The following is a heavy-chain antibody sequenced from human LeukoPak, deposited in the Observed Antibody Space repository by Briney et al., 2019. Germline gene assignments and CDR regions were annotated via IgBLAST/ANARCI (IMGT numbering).Heavy chain of an antibody. CDR3: ARENSGSYREFDY. Sequence: SETLSLTCTVSGGSISSYYWSWIRQPAGKGLEWIGRIYTSGSTNYNASLKSRVSMSVDTSKNRFSLKLSSVTAADTAVFYCARENSGSYREFDYWGQGTLVTVSS. CDR2: IYTSGST. CDR1: GGSISSYY. V-gene: IGHV4-4*07. J-gene: IGHJ4*02. D-gene: IGHD1-26*01.